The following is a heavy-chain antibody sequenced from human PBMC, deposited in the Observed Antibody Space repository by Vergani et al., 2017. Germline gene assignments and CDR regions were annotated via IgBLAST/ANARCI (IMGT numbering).Heavy chain of an antibody. D-gene: IGHD4-17*01. CDR1: GFSFSSYS. CDR3: ARGMTTETTDLDGFDI. Sequence: EVLLVESGGGLVKPGGSLRLSCAASGFSFSSYSMNWVRQAPGKGLEWVSTINIGGRTSYADSVKGRLTLTRDDSKNTLHLQMNSLRPEDTAVYYCARGMTTETTDLDGFDIWGQGTMVSVSS. V-gene: IGHV3-66*02. J-gene: IGHJ3*02. CDR2: INIGGRT.